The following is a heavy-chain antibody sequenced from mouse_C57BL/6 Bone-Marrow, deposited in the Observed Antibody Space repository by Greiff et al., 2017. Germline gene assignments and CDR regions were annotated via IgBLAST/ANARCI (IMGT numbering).Heavy chain of an antibody. CDR1: GYTFTSYT. CDR3: ASPHLFTYAMDY. V-gene: IGHV1-4*01. Sequence: QVQLQQSGAELARPGASVTMSCKASGYTFTSYTMHWVKQRPGQGLEWIGYINPSSGYTKYNQKFKDKATLTADKSSSTAYMQLSSLTSEDSAVYYCASPHLFTYAMDYWGQGTSVTVSS. J-gene: IGHJ4*01. D-gene: IGHD1-1*01. CDR2: INPSSGYT.